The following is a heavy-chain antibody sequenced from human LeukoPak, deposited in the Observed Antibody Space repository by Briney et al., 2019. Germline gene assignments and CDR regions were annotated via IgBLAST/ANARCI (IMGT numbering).Heavy chain of an antibody. CDR1: GFTFADYD. V-gene: IGHV3-43*02. D-gene: IGHD5-18*01. Sequence: PGGSLRLSCAACGFTFADYDMKWVRQAPGKGLEWVSLISGDGCSTYYADSVKGRFTISRDNSKNCLYMQMNSLRTEDTALYYCACGYSYGYLTSYGLDVWGQGTTVTVSS. J-gene: IGHJ6*02. CDR3: ACGYSYGYLTSYGLDV. CDR2: ISGDGCST.